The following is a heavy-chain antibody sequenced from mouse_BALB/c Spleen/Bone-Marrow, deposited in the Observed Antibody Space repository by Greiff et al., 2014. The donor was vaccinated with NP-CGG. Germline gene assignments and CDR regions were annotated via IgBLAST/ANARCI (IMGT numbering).Heavy chain of an antibody. J-gene: IGHJ4*01. CDR1: GFTFSSFG. CDR3: TRSGTLGAMDY. CDR2: ISSGSSTI. Sequence: DVMLVESGGGLVQPGGSRKLSCAASGFTFSSFGMHWVRQAPEKGLEWVAYISSGSSTIYYADTMKGRFTISRDNPKNTLFLQMTSLRSEDTAMYYCTRSGTLGAMDYWGQGTSVTVPS. D-gene: IGHD3-3*01. V-gene: IGHV5-17*02.